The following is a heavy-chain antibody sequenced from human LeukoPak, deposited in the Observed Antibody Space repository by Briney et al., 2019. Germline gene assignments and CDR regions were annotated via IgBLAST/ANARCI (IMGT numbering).Heavy chain of an antibody. CDR3: ARTCSGSCHFDY. D-gene: IGHD3-10*02. Sequence: LSLTCTVSGGSISSYYWSWIRQPPGKGLEWVAVISYDGSNKYYADSVKGRFTISRDNSKNTLYLQMNSLRAEDTAVYYCARTCSGSCHFDYWGQGTLVTVSS. V-gene: IGHV3-30*03. CDR2: ISYDGSNK. J-gene: IGHJ4*02. CDR1: GGSISSYY.